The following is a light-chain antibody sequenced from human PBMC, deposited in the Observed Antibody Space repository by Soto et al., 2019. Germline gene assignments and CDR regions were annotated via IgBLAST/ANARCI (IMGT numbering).Light chain of an antibody. CDR1: QSVSSN. CDR3: QQYNDWPWA. J-gene: IGKJ1*01. CDR2: GAS. V-gene: IGKV3-15*01. Sequence: EIVMTQSPATLSVSPGERATLSCRASQSVSSNLAWHQHSPGQAPRLLIFGASTRAAGIPARISGSGSGTDFTLTISSLQPEDFAVYYCQQYNDWPWAFGQGTRVEIK.